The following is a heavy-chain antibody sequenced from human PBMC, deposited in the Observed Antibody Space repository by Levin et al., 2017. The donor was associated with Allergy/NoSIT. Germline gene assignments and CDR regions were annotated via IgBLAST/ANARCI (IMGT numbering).Heavy chain of an antibody. CDR2: IDQDGGEK. J-gene: IGHJ4*02. Sequence: PGGSLRLSCAASGFTFSTYWMTWVRQAPGKGLEWVANIDQDGGEKYYVDSVKGRFTISRDNAKNSLFLQMNSLRTEDTAVYYCARDREDPDYWGQGTLVTVSS. CDR3: ARDREDPDY. CDR1: GFTFSTYW. D-gene: IGHD1-26*01. V-gene: IGHV3-7*01.